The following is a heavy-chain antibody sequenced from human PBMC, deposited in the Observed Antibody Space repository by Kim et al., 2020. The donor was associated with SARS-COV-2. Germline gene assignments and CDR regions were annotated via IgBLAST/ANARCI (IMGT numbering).Heavy chain of an antibody. V-gene: IGHV4-31*03. CDR2: IHYSGST. D-gene: IGHD1-1*01. CDR3: TRAPALGGSWNGHADY. CDR1: GGSISSGFYY. Sequence: SETLSLTCTVSGGSISSGFYYWSWIRQHPGKGLEWIGYIHYSGSTYYNQSLKSRVTISVDTSKNQFSLKLSSVTAADTAVYYCTRAPALGGSWNGHADYWGQGTLVTVSS. J-gene: IGHJ4*02.